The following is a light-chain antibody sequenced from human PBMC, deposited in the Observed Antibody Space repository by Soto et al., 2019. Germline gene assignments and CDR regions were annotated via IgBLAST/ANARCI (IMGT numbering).Light chain of an antibody. V-gene: IGLV2-14*01. CDR3: ASQTSPNMWI. J-gene: IGLJ2*01. Sequence: QSALTQPGSVSGSPGQSITFPCTGTSSDIGKSKYVSWFQQLPGEAPRLIIYEVNSRPSGISDRFSGSKSGNSASLTISGLQPEDDSTYYCASQTSPNMWIFGGGTKLTVL. CDR1: SSDIGKSKY. CDR2: EVN.